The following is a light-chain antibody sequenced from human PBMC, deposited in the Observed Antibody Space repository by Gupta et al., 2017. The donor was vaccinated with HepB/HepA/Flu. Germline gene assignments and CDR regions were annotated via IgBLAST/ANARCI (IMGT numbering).Light chain of an antibody. J-gene: IGKJ5*01. CDR2: GAS. CDR3: QQYGSSPPIT. CDR1: QSVSSSY. Sequence: EIVLLKSPGTLSLSSGGRATLSCRASQSVSSSYLAWYQQKPGQAPRLLIFGASSRAAGIPDRFSGSGSGTDFTLTISRLEPEDFAVYYCQQYGSSPPITFGQGTRLEIK. V-gene: IGKV3-20*01.